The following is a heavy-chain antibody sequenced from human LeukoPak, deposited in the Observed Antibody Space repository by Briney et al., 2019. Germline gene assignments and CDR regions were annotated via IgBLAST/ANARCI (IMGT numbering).Heavy chain of an antibody. D-gene: IGHD5-24*01. CDR2: IYWNDDK. CDR3: ARTVRRDGYKQVDY. J-gene: IGHJ4*02. V-gene: IGHV2-5*01. CDR1: GFSLSTSGVG. Sequence: SGLTLVKPTQTLTLTCTFSGFSLSTSGVGVGWIHQPPGKALEWLALIYWNDDKRYSPSLKSRLTITKDTSKNQVVLTMTNMDPVDTATYYCARTVRRDGYKQVDYWGQGTLVTVSS.